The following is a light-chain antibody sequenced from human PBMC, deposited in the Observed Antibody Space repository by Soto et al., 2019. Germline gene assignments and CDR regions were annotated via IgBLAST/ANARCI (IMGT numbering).Light chain of an antibody. CDR2: GAS. Sequence: IVLTQSPGTLSLSPGERATLSCRASQSVSSSYLAWYQQKPGQAPRLLIYGASSRATGIPDRFSGSGSGTDFTLTISRLEPEDFAVFYCQHYGNSQFTFGPGTKVDIK. CDR1: QSVSSSY. J-gene: IGKJ3*01. CDR3: QHYGNSQFT. V-gene: IGKV3-20*01.